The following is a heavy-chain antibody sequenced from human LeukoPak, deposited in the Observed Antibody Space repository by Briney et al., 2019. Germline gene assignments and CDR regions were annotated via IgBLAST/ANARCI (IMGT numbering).Heavy chain of an antibody. CDR2: INHSGST. CDR3: TRDWHSSGINWFDP. V-gene: IGHV4-34*01. CDR1: GGSFSGYY. J-gene: IGHJ5*02. Sequence: PSETLSLTCAVYGGSFSGYYWSWIRQPPGKGLEWIGEINHSGSTNYNPSLKSRVTISVDTSKNQFSLKLSSVTAADTAVYYCTRDWHSSGINWFDPWGQGTLVTVSS. D-gene: IGHD3-22*01.